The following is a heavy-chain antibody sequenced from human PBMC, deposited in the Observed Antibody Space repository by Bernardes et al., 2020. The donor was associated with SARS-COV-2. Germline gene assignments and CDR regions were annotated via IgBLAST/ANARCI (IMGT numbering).Heavy chain of an antibody. CDR3: ARDLVGWDEYPDAFDL. J-gene: IGHJ3*01. CDR2: ISSCRSHI. Sequence: SLRLSCAASGFTFINYNMVWVRHAPGKGLEWVSSISSCRSHIHYADPVKGRVTISRDSSKNSLYQQMNNLRAEDTAVYYCARDLVGWDEYPDAFDLWGQGTMVTVSS. V-gene: IGHV3-21*01. CDR1: GFTFINYN. D-gene: IGHD1-26*01.